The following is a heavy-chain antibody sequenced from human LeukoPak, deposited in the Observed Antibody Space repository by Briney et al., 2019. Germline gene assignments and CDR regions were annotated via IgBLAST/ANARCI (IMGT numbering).Heavy chain of an antibody. V-gene: IGHV3-7*01. J-gene: IGHJ3*02. Sequence: GGSLRLSCAASGFTFSSSWMSWVRQAPGKGLEWVANIKQDGSEKYYVDSVKGRFTISRDNAKNSLYLQMNSLRAEDTAVYYCARDYSGGDCYAFDIWGQGTMVTASS. CDR1: GFTFSSSW. CDR3: ARDYSGGDCYAFDI. D-gene: IGHD2-21*01. CDR2: IKQDGSEK.